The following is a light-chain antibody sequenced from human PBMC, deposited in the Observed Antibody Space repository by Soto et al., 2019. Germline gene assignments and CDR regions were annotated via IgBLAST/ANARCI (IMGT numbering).Light chain of an antibody. J-gene: IGKJ1*01. CDR3: QQYQKWPRT. V-gene: IGKV3-15*01. CDR1: QSISNK. CDR2: DTS. Sequence: EIVMTQSPATLSVSPGERATLSCRASQSISNKLAWIQQKPGQAPRLLIYDTSTRATDIPARFSGSGSGTEITLTISSLQSEDFAVYYCQQYQKWPRTFGQGTKVEIK.